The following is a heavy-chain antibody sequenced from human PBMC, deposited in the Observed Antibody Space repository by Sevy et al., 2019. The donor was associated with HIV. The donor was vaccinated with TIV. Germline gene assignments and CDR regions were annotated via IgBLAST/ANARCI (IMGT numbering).Heavy chain of an antibody. Sequence: GGSLRLSCAASGFTFSSYEMNWVRQAPGKGLEWVSYISSSGSTIYYADSVKGRFTISRDNAKNSRYLQMNSLRAEDTAVYYCAGISYYDILTGYYTPPYYYYMDVWGKGTTVTVSS. CDR3: AGISYYDILTGYYTPPYYYYMDV. CDR2: ISSSGSTI. CDR1: GFTFSSYE. V-gene: IGHV3-48*03. J-gene: IGHJ6*03. D-gene: IGHD3-9*01.